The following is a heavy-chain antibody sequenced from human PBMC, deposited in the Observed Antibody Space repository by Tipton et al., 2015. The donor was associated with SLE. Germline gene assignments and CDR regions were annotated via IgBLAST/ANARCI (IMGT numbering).Heavy chain of an antibody. Sequence: TLSLTCTVSGGSISSSSYYWGWIRQPPGKGLEWIGSIYYSGSTYYNPSLKSRVTISVDTSKNQFSLKLSSVTAADTAVYYCAGHPGGAGAFDIWGQGTMVTVSS. CDR1: GGSISSSSYY. D-gene: IGHD3-16*01. J-gene: IGHJ3*02. V-gene: IGHV4-39*01. CDR3: AGHPGGAGAFDI. CDR2: IYYSGST.